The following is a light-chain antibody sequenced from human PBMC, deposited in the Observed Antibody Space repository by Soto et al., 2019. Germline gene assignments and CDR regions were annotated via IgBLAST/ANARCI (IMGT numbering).Light chain of an antibody. J-gene: IGKJ1*01. CDR2: AAS. Sequence: DIQMTQSPSSLSASVGDRVTITCRASQSISSYLAWYQQKPGKAPKLLIYAASSLQSGVPSRFSGSGSGTEFTLTISSLQPEDFATYYCQQYNSSPRTFGQGTKVDIK. V-gene: IGKV1D-16*01. CDR3: QQYNSSPRT. CDR1: QSISSY.